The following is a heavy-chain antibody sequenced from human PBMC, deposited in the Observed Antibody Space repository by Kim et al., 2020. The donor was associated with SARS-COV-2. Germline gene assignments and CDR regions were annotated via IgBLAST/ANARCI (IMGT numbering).Heavy chain of an antibody. J-gene: IGHJ4*02. CDR2: ISDSGRNT. CDR1: GFTFGVYA. Sequence: GGSLRLSCAASGFTFGVYAMSWARQAPGKGLEWVSTISDSGRNTHYADSVKGRFTISRDNSMNTLYLQMNSLRAEDTAVYYCDASDYWGQGNLVTVSS. CDR3: DASDY. V-gene: IGHV3-23*01.